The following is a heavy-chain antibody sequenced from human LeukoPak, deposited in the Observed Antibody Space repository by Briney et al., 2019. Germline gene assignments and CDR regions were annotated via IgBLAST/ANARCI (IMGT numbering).Heavy chain of an antibody. CDR3: AKGPQLYSGYHPDY. CDR2: ITGRDDTT. V-gene: IGHV3-23*01. Sequence: PGGSLRLSCAASGFTFSSNAMTWVRQAPGEGLEWVSTITGRDDTTYYADSVRGRFTISRDYSKNTVHLQLNNLRAEDTAMYYCAKGPQLYSGYHPDYWGQGTLVTVSS. D-gene: IGHD5-12*01. CDR1: GFTFSSNA. J-gene: IGHJ4*02.